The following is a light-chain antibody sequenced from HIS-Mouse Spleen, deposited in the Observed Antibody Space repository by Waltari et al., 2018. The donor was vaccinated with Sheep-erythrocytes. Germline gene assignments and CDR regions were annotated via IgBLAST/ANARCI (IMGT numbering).Light chain of an antibody. J-gene: IGLJ1*01. CDR1: SSDVGGYNY. CDR2: DVS. CDR3: CSYAGSYNHV. Sequence: QSALTQPRSVSGSPGQSVTISCTGTSSDVGGYNYVSWYQQHPGKAPKLMIYDVSKRPAGVPYRFSGSKSGHTASLTISGLQAEDEADYYCCSYAGSYNHVFATGTKVTVL. V-gene: IGLV2-11*01.